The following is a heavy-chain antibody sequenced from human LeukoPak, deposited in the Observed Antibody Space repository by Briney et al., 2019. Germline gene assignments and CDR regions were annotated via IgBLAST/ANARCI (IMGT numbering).Heavy chain of an antibody. CDR2: INPSGGST. D-gene: IGHD5-18*01. V-gene: IGHV1-46*01. Sequence: ASVNVSCKASGYTFTSYYMHWVRQAPGQGLEWMGIINPSGGSTSYAQKFQGRVTMTRDTSTSTVYMELTSLRSEDTAVYYCARDTAVIAYYYYGMDVWGQGTTVTVSS. CDR3: ARDTAVIAYYYYGMDV. J-gene: IGHJ6*02. CDR1: GYTFTSYY.